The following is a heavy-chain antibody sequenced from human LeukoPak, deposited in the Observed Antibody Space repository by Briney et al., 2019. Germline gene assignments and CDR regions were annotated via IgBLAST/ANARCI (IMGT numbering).Heavy chain of an antibody. V-gene: IGHV3-13*01. CDR3: ARGGIQVSGIDEFDY. D-gene: IGHD6-19*01. CDR2: IGIRGDT. J-gene: IGHJ4*02. CDR1: GFNFIYYD. Sequence: GGSLQLSCSASGFNFIYYDMHWVRPVIGKGLEWVSAIGIRGDTHYSGSVKGRFTISRENAESSLYLQMNSLRAEDTAVYYCARGGIQVSGIDEFDYWGQGTLVTVSS.